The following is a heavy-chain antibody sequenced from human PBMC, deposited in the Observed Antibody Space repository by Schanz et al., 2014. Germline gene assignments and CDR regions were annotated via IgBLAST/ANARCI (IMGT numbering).Heavy chain of an antibody. Sequence: QVQLVQSGTEVKKPGASVKVSCKASGYTFTSYSMHWVRQAPGLGLEWMGWISDYNGKTNYAQKFQDRVIMSTDRSSSTAYLELRSLTSDDSAIYYCARHRFGVFYYGLDVWGRGTTILVSS. CDR1: GYTFTSYS. J-gene: IGHJ6*02. V-gene: IGHV1-18*04. CDR3: ARHRFGVFYYGLDV. D-gene: IGHD3-10*01. CDR2: ISDYNGKT.